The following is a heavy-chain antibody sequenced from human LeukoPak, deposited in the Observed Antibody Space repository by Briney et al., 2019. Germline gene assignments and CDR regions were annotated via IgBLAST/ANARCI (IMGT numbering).Heavy chain of an antibody. V-gene: IGHV3-23*01. CDR3: AKTGSGIVVVPAATGRFDY. J-gene: IGHJ4*02. Sequence: GGSLRLSCAASGFTFSSYAMGWVRQTPGKGLEWVSAISAGGVSTYYADSVKGRFTISRDNSKNTLYLQMNSLRAEDTAVYYCAKTGSGIVVVPAATGRFDYWGQGTLLTVSS. CDR2: ISAGGVST. CDR1: GFTFSSYA. D-gene: IGHD2-2*01.